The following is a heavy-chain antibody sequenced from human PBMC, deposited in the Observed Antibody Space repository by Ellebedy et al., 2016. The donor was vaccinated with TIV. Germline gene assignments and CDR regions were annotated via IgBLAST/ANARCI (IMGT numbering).Heavy chain of an antibody. CDR1: GFTFSNYW. CDR3: ARDPYYGFGYFDL. CDR2: INGDGSSI. V-gene: IGHV3-74*01. Sequence: GESLKISXAASGFTFSNYWMHWVRQAPGKGLVWVSRINGDGSSINSADSVKGRFTISRDNAKNTLYLQMNSLRADDTAVYYCARDPYYGFGYFDLWGRGTLVTVSS. D-gene: IGHD3-10*01. J-gene: IGHJ2*01.